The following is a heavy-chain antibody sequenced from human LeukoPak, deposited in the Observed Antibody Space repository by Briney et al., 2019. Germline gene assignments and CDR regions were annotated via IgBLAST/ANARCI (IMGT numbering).Heavy chain of an antibody. D-gene: IGHD2-21*01. V-gene: IGHV3-7*01. CDR1: GFTFSSYW. Sequence: GGSLRLSCAASGFTFSSYWMSWVRQAPGKGLEWVANIKQDGSEKYYVDSVKGRFTISRDNAKNSLYLQMNSLRAEDTAVYYCARQVLLQDTRFDYWGQGTLVTVSS. J-gene: IGHJ4*02. CDR3: ARQVLLQDTRFDY. CDR2: IKQDGSEK.